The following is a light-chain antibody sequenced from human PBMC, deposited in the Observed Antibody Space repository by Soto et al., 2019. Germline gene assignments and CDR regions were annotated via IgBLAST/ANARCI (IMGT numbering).Light chain of an antibody. CDR3: QQTYTIPWT. V-gene: IGKV1-39*01. J-gene: IGKJ1*01. Sequence: DIQMTQSPSSVSASVVDRITITCLTSQSFSNYLTWYQHKPGKAPKLLIYSATVLQSGVPSRFSGSGSGTDFTLTISRLQPEDSATYYCQQTYTIPWTFGQGTKVDIK. CDR2: SAT. CDR1: QSFSNY.